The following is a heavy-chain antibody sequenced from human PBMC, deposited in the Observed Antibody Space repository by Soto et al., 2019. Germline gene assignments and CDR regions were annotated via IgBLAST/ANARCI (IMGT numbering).Heavy chain of an antibody. V-gene: IGHV4-59*01. J-gene: IGHJ4*02. D-gene: IGHD2-21*01. CDR3: ARDSTWGLEFFDY. CDR2: IRNSGST. CDR1: GGSISSYY. Sequence: SETLSLTCTVSGGSISSYYWNWIRQPPGEGLEWIGYIRNSGSTNYNPSLKSRVTMSVDTSKNQFSLKLSSVTAADTAVYYCARDSTWGLEFFDYWGRGTLVTVS.